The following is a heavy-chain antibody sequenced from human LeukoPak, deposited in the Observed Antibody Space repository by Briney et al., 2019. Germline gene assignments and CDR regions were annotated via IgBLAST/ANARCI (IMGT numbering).Heavy chain of an antibody. V-gene: IGHV3-23*01. CDR2: ISGSGGST. Sequence: GGSLRLSCAASGFTFSSYAMSWVRQAPGKGLEWVSAISGSGGSTYYADSVKGRFTISRDNSKNTLHLQMNSLRAEDTAVYYCAREGNYDVLTGYSPADYWGQGTLVTVSS. CDR3: AREGNYDVLTGYSPADY. J-gene: IGHJ4*02. CDR1: GFTFSSYA. D-gene: IGHD3-9*01.